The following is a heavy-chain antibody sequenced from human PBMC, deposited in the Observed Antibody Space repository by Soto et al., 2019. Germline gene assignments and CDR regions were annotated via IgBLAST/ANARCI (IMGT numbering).Heavy chain of an antibody. CDR3: AKGFWSGRLYYGLDV. Sequence: PGESLKISCKGSGYRFTSYWISWVRQMPGKGLEWMGRIDPSDSYTNYSPSFQGHVTISADKSISTAYLQWSSLRASDTAVYYCAKGFWSGRLYYGLDVWGQGTTVTVSS. J-gene: IGHJ6*02. CDR1: GYRFTSYW. CDR2: IDPSDSYT. V-gene: IGHV5-10-1*01. D-gene: IGHD3-3*01.